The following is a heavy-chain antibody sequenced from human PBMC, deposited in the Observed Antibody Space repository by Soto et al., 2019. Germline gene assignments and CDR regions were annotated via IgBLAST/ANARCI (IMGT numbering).Heavy chain of an antibody. CDR1: GDTFGSYT. J-gene: IGHJ4*02. V-gene: IGHV1-69*02. CDR2: TIPILSMS. D-gene: IGHD3-10*01. Sequence: GASVKVSCKASGDTFGSYTINWVRQAPGLGLEWMGRTIPILSMSNYALKFQGRLTITADKSTSTAYMELSSLRSEDTAMYYCATSYGSGSQAFDHWGQGALVTVSS. CDR3: ATSYGSGSQAFDH.